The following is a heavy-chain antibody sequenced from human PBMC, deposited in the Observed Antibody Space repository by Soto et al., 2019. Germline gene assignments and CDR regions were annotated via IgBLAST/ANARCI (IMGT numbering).Heavy chain of an antibody. CDR2: INAGNGNT. D-gene: IGHD3-10*01. CDR3: ARDNLLWFGELLPHGMDV. J-gene: IGHJ6*02. CDR1: GYTFTSYA. Sequence: GASVKVCCKASGYTFTSYAMHWVRQAPGQRLEWMGWINAGNGNTRYSQKFQGRVTITRDTFASTAYMELSSLRSEDTAVYYCARDNLLWFGELLPHGMDVWGQGTTVTVSS. V-gene: IGHV1-3*01.